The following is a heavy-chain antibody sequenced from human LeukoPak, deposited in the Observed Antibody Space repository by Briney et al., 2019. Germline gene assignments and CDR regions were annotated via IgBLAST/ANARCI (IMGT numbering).Heavy chain of an antibody. J-gene: IGHJ5*02. D-gene: IGHD3-10*01. CDR3: VRDSPQVRGWFDP. Sequence: GGSLRLSCAASKYTFRDYYMSWVRQAPGKGLEWIAYISSNGRTIYYADSVRGRFTISRDNDKSSMYLLMNSLRVDDTAVYYCVRDSPQVRGWFDPWGQGTLVTVSS. CDR2: ISSNGRTI. V-gene: IGHV3-11*01. CDR1: KYTFRDYY.